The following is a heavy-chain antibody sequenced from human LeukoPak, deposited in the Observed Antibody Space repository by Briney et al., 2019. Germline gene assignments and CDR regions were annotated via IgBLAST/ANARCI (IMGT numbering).Heavy chain of an antibody. J-gene: IGHJ6*02. Sequence: GGSLRLSCAASGFTFSSYAMHWVRQAPGKGLEWVAVISYDGSNKYYADSVKGRFTISRDNAKNSLYLQMNSLRAEDTAVYYCARGLPTDYYGMDVWGQGTTVTVSS. CDR2: ISYDGSNK. CDR1: GFTFSSYA. V-gene: IGHV3-30-3*01. CDR3: ARGLPTDYYGMDV.